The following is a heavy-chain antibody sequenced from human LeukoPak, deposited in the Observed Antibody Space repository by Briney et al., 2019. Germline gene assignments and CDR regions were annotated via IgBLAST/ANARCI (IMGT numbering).Heavy chain of an antibody. CDR3: ARGGGNFDI. Sequence: SETLSLTCTVSGGSISSDYWSWIRQPAGKGLEWIGRMFTSGTTDYNPSLKGRVTTSIDTSKNQFSLKMSSETAADTAVCSCARGGGNFDIWGQGTMVTVSS. D-gene: IGHD6-25*01. J-gene: IGHJ3*02. V-gene: IGHV4-4*07. CDR1: GGSISSDY. CDR2: MFTSGTT.